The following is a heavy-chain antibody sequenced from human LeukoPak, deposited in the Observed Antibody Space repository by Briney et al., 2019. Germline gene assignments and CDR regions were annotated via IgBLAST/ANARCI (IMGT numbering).Heavy chain of an antibody. D-gene: IGHD6-19*01. J-gene: IGHJ4*02. Sequence: SETLSLTCTVSGGSISTYYWSWIRQPPGKGLEWIGYIYYSGSTNYNPSLKRRVTISVDTSKNQFSLKLTSVTAADTAMYYCAGVAPHSGLPAEYWGQGTLVDVSS. CDR1: GGSISTYY. CDR2: IYYSGST. CDR3: AGVAPHSGLPAEY. V-gene: IGHV4-59*01.